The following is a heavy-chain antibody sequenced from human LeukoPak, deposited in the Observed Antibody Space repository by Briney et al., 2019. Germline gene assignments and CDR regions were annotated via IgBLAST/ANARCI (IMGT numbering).Heavy chain of an antibody. CDR3: AREPFI. CDR2: IYYSGST. Sequence: SETLSLTCTVSGGSISNYYWSWIRQPPGKGLEWIEYIYYSGSTNYNPSLKSRVTISVDTSKNQFSLKLNSVTAADTAVYYCAREPFIWGQGTMVTVSS. J-gene: IGHJ3*02. V-gene: IGHV4-59*01. CDR1: GGSISNYY. D-gene: IGHD2/OR15-2a*01.